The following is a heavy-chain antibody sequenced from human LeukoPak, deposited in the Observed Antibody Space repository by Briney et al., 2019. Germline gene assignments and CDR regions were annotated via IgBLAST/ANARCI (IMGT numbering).Heavy chain of an antibody. CDR2: INPNSGGT. CDR3: ARTRRYSSSLYYFDY. CDR1: GYTFTGYY. Sequence: GASVKVSCKASGYTFTGYYMHWVRQAPGQGLEWMGWINPNSGGTNYAQKFQGRVTMTRDTSISTAYMELSRLRSDDTAVYYCARTRRYSSSLYYFDYWGQGTLVTVSS. D-gene: IGHD6-6*01. V-gene: IGHV1-2*02. J-gene: IGHJ4*02.